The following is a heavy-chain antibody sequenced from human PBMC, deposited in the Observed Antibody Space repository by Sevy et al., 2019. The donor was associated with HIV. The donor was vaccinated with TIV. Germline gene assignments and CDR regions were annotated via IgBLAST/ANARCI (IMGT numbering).Heavy chain of an antibody. CDR1: GGSISSSSDY. Sequence: SETLSLTCTVSGGSISSSSDYWGWIRQPPGKGLEWIGSIYYSGSTYYNPSLKSRVTISVDTSKNQLSLKLSSVTAADTAVYYCARLRWGAVAGRGMYYFDYWGQGTLVTVSS. D-gene: IGHD6-19*01. V-gene: IGHV4-39*01. CDR2: IYYSGST. J-gene: IGHJ4*02. CDR3: ARLRWGAVAGRGMYYFDY.